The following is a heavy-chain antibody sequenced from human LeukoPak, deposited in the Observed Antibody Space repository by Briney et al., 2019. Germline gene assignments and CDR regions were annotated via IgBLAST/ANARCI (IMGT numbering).Heavy chain of an antibody. Sequence: GGSLRLSCAASGFTFSSYSMNWVRQAPGKGLEWVSSISSSSSYIYYADSMKGRFTISRENDKNLLYLQMNSLRAEDTAVYYCASLAVAAPYGMDVWGQGTTVTVSS. V-gene: IGHV3-21*01. J-gene: IGHJ6*02. CDR2: ISSSSSYI. CDR3: ASLAVAAPYGMDV. D-gene: IGHD6-19*01. CDR1: GFTFSSYS.